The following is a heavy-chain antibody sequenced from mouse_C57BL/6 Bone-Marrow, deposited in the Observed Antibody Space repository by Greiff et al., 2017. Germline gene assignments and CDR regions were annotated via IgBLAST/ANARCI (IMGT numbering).Heavy chain of an antibody. J-gene: IGHJ1*03. Sequence: QVQLQQSGAELVRPGTSVKMSCKASGYTFTNYWIGWAKQRPGHGLEWIGDIYPGGGYTNYKEQFKGKATLTADKSYSTAYMQFSSLTSEDSAIYCCARSPPYYYYSSYGWYFDVGGRGNTATVTS. CDR2: IYPGGGYT. V-gene: IGHV1-63*01. CDR3: ARSPPYYYYSSYGWYFDV. CDR1: GYTFTNYW. D-gene: IGHD1-1*01.